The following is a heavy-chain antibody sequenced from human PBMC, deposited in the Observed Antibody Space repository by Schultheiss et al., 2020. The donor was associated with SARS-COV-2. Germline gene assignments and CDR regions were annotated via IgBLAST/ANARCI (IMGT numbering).Heavy chain of an antibody. V-gene: IGHV3-21*01. CDR1: GFSFSGYG. CDR2: IRSSGRDI. J-gene: IGHJ5*02. D-gene: IGHD2-15*01. CDR3: VRDRSWWTPYNCFDL. Sequence: GGSLRLSCTASGFSFSGYGMHWVRQAPGKGLEFVASIRSSGRDIYYADSMQGRFTVSRDNANNSLYLQMHSLRAEDTAVYYCVRDRSWWTPYNCFDLWGRGTLVTVSS.